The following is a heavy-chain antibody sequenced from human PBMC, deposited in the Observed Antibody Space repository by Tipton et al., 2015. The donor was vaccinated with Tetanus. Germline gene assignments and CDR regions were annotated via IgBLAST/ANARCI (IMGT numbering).Heavy chain of an antibody. CDR3: ARVGLVMAARRRNWFDP. CDR2: IYYSGST. Sequence: TLSLTCSVSGGSLSTYFWTWIRQPPGKGLEWVGYIYYSGSTNYNPSLKSRVTISVDTSKNQFSLKLSSVTAADTAVYYCARVGLVMAARRRNWFDPWGQGTLVTVSS. J-gene: IGHJ5*02. CDR1: GGSLSTYF. D-gene: IGHD6-6*01. V-gene: IGHV4-59*01.